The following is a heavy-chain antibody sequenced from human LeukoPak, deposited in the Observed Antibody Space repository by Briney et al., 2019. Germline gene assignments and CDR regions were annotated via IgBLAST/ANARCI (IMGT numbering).Heavy chain of an antibody. J-gene: IGHJ6*02. V-gene: IGHV6-1*01. D-gene: IGHD3-10*01. CDR1: GDSVSSNSAA. Sequence: SQTLSLTCVVSGDSVSSNSAAWNWIRQSPSRGLEWPGRTFYRSKWYYEYALSLKSRVDIKPDTSKNQFSLQLNSVTPEDTAVYYCARDGSGSYYYYGMDVWGQGTTVTVSS. CDR3: ARDGSGSYYYYGMDV. CDR2: TFYRSKWYY.